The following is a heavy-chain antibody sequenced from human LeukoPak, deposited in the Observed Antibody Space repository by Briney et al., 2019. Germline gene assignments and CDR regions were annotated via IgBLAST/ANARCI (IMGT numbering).Heavy chain of an antibody. D-gene: IGHD3/OR15-3a*01. CDR2: IYYSGST. V-gene: IGHV4-30-4*01. CDR1: VGSISSGDYY. CDR3: ARGLGGWFDP. J-gene: IGHJ5*02. Sequence: SETLSLTCTVSVGSISSGDYYWTWIRQPPGKGLEWIGYIYYSGSTYYNPSLKSRIITSIDTSKNQFSLQLSSVTAADTAVYYCARGLGGWFDPWGQGALVTVSS.